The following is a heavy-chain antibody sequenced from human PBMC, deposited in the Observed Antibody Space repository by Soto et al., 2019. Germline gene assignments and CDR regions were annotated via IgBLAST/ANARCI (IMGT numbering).Heavy chain of an antibody. Sequence: ASVKVSCKASGYTFTSYAMHWVRQAPGQRLEWMGWINAGNGNTKYSQKFQGRVTITKDTSKNQVVLTMTNMDPVDTATYYCAHSAVYYDILTGPWPRGMDVWGQGTTVTVSS. J-gene: IGHJ6*02. CDR3: AHSAVYYDILTGPWPRGMDV. CDR2: INAGNGNT. CDR1: GYTFTSYA. D-gene: IGHD3-9*01. V-gene: IGHV1-3*01.